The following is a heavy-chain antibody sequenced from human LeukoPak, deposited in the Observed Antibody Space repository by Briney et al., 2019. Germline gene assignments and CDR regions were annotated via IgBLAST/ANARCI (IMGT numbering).Heavy chain of an antibody. V-gene: IGHV1-46*01. CDR1: GYTFTGYF. Sequence: KPGASVKVSCKASGYTFTGYFIHWVRQAPGQGLEWMGIINPSVLSTIYAQKFQGRVTMTRDTSTSTVYMELSSLRSEDTALYYCAREEQGGTFDYWGQGTLVTVSS. J-gene: IGHJ4*02. CDR3: AREEQGGTFDY. D-gene: IGHD3-16*01. CDR2: INPSVLST.